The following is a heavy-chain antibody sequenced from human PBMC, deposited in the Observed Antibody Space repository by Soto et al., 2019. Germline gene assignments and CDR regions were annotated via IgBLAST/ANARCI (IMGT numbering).Heavy chain of an antibody. J-gene: IGHJ2*01. D-gene: IGHD3-10*01. Sequence: EVQLLESGGGLVQPGGSLRLSCAASGFTFISYAMNWVRQAPGKGLQWVAAISGGGDATFYADSVKGRFTISRDNSRNTVSLQMNSLGPDDTAVYYCARKVPGSTTLPDYWYFDLWGRGTLVTVSS. CDR2: ISGGGDAT. CDR1: GFTFISYA. V-gene: IGHV3-23*01. CDR3: ARKVPGSTTLPDYWYFDL.